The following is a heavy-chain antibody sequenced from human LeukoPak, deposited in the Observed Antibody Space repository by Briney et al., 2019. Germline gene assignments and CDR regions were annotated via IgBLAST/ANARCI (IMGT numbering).Heavy chain of an antibody. D-gene: IGHD6-13*01. CDR1: GFTFSSYA. V-gene: IGHV3-30-3*01. CDR3: AKAGVRFIALSDY. Sequence: GGSLRLSCAASGFTFSSYAMHWVRQAPGKGLEWVAVISSDGSTKYYADSVKGRFTISRDNSKNTLYLQMNSLRAEDTAVYYCAKAGVRFIALSDYWGQGTLVTVSS. CDR2: ISSDGSTK. J-gene: IGHJ4*02.